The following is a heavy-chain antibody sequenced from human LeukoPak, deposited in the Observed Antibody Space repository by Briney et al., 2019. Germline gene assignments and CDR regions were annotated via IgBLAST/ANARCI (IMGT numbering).Heavy chain of an antibody. V-gene: IGHV3-7*01. CDR3: GIGVRVFDY. CDR2: IKQDGSEK. Sequence: GGSLRLSCAASGFTFSSYWMSWVRQAPGKGLEWVANIKQDGSEKYYVDSVKGRFTISRDNTMNSQYLQMNRLRAEVTACENCGIGVRVFDYWGQGTLVTVSS. J-gene: IGHJ4*02. CDR1: GFTFSSYW.